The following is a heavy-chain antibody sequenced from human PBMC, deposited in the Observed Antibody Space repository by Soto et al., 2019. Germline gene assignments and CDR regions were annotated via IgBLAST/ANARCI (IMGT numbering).Heavy chain of an antibody. Sequence: EVQLLESGGGLVQPGGSLRLSFGVSGFTFSTYAMSLVRQAPGKGLEWVSAISGSGNKTFYADSVKGRFTISRDNSKNTLHLHMSSLRVEDTSVYYCVRGVRLHFDLWGQGTLVTVSS. V-gene: IGHV3-23*01. J-gene: IGHJ4*02. CDR3: VRGVRLHFDL. CDR1: GFTFSTYA. CDR2: ISGSGNKT.